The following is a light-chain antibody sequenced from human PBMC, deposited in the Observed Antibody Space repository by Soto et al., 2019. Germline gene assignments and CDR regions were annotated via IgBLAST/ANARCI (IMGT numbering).Light chain of an antibody. V-gene: IGKV4-1*01. CDR2: WAS. CDR3: QQYSSIPIT. J-gene: IGKJ5*01. CDR1: QSVLYSSNNKNC. Sequence: DIMMTQSPDSLDVCLGERATINCKSGQSVLYSSNNKNCLAWFQKKPGQPPKLLIFWASTREFGVPDRFSGSGSGTDFTLTISSLQPEDVAVYYCQQYSSIPITFGQGTLLEIK.